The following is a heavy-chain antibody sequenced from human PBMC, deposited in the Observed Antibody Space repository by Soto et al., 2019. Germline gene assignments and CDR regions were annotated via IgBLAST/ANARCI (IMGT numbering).Heavy chain of an antibody. J-gene: IGHJ6*03. D-gene: IGHD6-19*01. CDR2: ISWNSGNI. CDR1: GFTFDDYA. V-gene: IGHV3-9*01. Sequence: EVHLVESGGGLVQPGRSLRLSCAASGFTFDDYAMHWVRQVPGKGLEWVSGISWNSGNIGYADSVKGRFTISRDNAKNSLYLQMNTLRVEDTALYFCAKDTSSSSPYYMDVWGKGTTVTVSS. CDR3: AKDTSSSSPYYMDV.